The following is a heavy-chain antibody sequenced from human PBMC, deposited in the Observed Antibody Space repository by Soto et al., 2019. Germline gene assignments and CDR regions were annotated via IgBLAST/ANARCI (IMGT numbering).Heavy chain of an antibody. J-gene: IGHJ6*03. V-gene: IGHV4-39*02. CDR2: IYYSGST. D-gene: IGHD3-3*01. CDR3: ARDHEYYDFWSGYQLYSTGRYYYYYYYMDV. CDR1: GGSISSSSYY. Sequence: SETLSLTCTVSGGSISSSSYYWGWIRQPPGKGLEWIGSIYYSGSTYYNPSLKSRVTISVDTSKNQFSLKLSSVTAADTAVYYCARDHEYYDFWSGYQLYSTGRYYYYYYYMDVWGKGTTVTVSS.